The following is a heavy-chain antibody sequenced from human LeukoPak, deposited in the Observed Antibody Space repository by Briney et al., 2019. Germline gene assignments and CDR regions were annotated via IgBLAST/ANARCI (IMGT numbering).Heavy chain of an antibody. V-gene: IGHV4-59*12. CDR1: GGAISRYY. J-gene: IGHJ4*02. CDR2: IYYSGST. CDR3: ASPRAERSTWYAVDY. Sequence: SETLSLTCSVSGGAISRYYWSWIRRPPGKGLEWSGYIYYSGSTNYNPSLKSRVTISVDTSKNQFSLKLSSVTAADTAVYYCASPRAERSTWYAVDYWGQGTLVTVSA. D-gene: IGHD6-13*01.